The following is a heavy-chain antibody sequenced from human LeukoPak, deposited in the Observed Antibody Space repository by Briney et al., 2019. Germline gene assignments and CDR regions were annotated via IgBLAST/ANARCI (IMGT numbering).Heavy chain of an antibody. V-gene: IGHV6-1*01. CDR3: ARVAVSGTDWFDP. Sequence: SQTLSLTCAISGDSVSSNSAAWSWIRQSPSRGLEWLGRTYFRSKWYNDYVVSVKSRITINPDTSKNQFSLQLNSVTPEDTAVYYCARVAVSGTDWFDPWGQGTLVTVSS. CDR1: GDSVSSNSAA. J-gene: IGHJ5*02. D-gene: IGHD6-19*01. CDR2: TYFRSKWYN.